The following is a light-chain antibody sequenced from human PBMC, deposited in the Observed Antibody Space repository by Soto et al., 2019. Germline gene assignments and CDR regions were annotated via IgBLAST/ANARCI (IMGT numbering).Light chain of an antibody. CDR1: QSISSY. V-gene: IGKV1-39*01. J-gene: IGKJ1*01. Sequence: DIHMTHSPSSLSASVVYRVTITCRASQSISSYLNWYQQKPGKAPKLLIYAASSLQSGVPSRFSGSGSGTDFTLTISSLQPEDFATYYCQQSYSTAWTFGQGTKVDIK. CDR2: AAS. CDR3: QQSYSTAWT.